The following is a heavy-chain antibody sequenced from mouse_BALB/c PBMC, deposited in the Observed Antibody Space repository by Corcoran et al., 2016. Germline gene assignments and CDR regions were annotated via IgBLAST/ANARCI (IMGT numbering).Heavy chain of an antibody. J-gene: IGHJ3*01. CDR2: INPSSGYT. Sequence: QVQLQQSAAELARPGASVKMSCKASGYTFTSYTMHWVKQRPGQGLEWIGYINPSSGYTEYNQKFKDKTTLTADKSSSTAYMQLSSLTSEDSAVYYCARKDDGYSAWFAYWGQGTLVTVSA. CDR3: ARKDDGYSAWFAY. D-gene: IGHD2-3*01. V-gene: IGHV1-4*02. CDR1: GYTFTSYT.